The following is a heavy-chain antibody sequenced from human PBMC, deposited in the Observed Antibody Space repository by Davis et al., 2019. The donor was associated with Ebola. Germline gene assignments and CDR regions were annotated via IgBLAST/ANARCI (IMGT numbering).Heavy chain of an antibody. J-gene: IGHJ6*03. CDR1: GFTFSSYG. CDR2: ISYDGSNK. D-gene: IGHD2-2*01. CDR3: ATDCSSTSCPNYYYYYMDV. V-gene: IGHV3-30*03. Sequence: PGGSLRLSCAASGFTFSSYGMHWVRQAPGKGLEWVAVISYDGSNKYYADSVKGRFTISRDNSKNTLYLQMNSLRAEDTAVYYCATDCSSTSCPNYYYYYMDVWGKGTTVTVSS.